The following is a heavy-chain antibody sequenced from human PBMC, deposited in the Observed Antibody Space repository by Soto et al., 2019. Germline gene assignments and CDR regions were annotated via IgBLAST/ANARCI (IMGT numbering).Heavy chain of an antibody. V-gene: IGHV3-23*01. CDR1: GFTFSSNA. Sequence: EVHLLESGGGLVQPGGSLRLSCAASGFTFSSNAMTWVRQAPGKGLEWVSIIGGNSRTTYYADSVKGRFTVSRDNSKNTVYLQMNNLRADETAIYYCVKDNNWDDPGWGQGTLVTVSS. CDR2: IGGNSRTT. D-gene: IGHD1-1*01. J-gene: IGHJ4*02. CDR3: VKDNNWDDPG.